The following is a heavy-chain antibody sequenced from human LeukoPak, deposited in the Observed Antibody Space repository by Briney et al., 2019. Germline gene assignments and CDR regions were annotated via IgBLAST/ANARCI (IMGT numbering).Heavy chain of an antibody. CDR1: AGSISSSSYY. Sequence: SETLSLTCTVSAGSISSSSYYWGWIRQPPGKGLERIGSIYYSGSTYYNPSLKSRVTISVATSKNQSSLKLSSVTAADTAVYYRARLAIVVVPAAIGYWFDPWGQGTLVTVSS. CDR3: ARLAIVVVPAAIGYWFDP. J-gene: IGHJ5*02. D-gene: IGHD2-2*01. CDR2: IYYSGST. V-gene: IGHV4-39*01.